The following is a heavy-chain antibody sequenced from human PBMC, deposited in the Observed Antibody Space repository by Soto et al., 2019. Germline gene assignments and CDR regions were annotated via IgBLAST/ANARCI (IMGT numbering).Heavy chain of an antibody. J-gene: IGHJ3*02. D-gene: IGHD2-21*01. CDR3: AKWGTLVVGFLDI. CDR2: ISFDGSHK. Sequence: QVQLVESGGGVVQPGRSLRLSCEASGFTFSDYGMHWVRQAPGKGLEWVALISFDGSHKYYADSVKGRFTISRDNAKKTLYLQMNSLRDEDTSVYYCAKWGTLVVGFLDIWGQGTMVTVSS. V-gene: IGHV3-30*18. CDR1: GFTFSDYG.